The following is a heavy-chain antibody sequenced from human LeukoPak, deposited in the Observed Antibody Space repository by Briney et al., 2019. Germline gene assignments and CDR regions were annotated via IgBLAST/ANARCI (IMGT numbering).Heavy chain of an antibody. V-gene: IGHV3-7*03. J-gene: IGHJ6*02. Sequence: PGRSLRLSCAASGFTFSDYWMHWVRQAPGKGLEWVANIKQDGSEKFYVDSVRGRSTISRDNAKNSLYLQMNSLRAEDTAVYYCARAMDVWGQGTTVTVSS. CDR3: ARAMDV. CDR2: IKQDGSEK. CDR1: GFTFSDYW.